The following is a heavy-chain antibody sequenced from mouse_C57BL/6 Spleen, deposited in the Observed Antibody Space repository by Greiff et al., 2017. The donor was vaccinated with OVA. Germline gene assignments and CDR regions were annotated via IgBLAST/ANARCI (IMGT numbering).Heavy chain of an antibody. Sequence: QVQLQQSGAELVRPGASVKLSCKASGYTFTDYYINWVKQRPGQGLEWIARIYPGSGNTYYNEKFKGKATLTAEKSSSTAYMQLSSLTSEDSAFYFCARGGYYVSFDYWGQGTTLTVSP. CDR3: ARGGYYVSFDY. J-gene: IGHJ2*01. V-gene: IGHV1-76*01. CDR1: GYTFTDYY. D-gene: IGHD2-3*01. CDR2: IYPGSGNT.